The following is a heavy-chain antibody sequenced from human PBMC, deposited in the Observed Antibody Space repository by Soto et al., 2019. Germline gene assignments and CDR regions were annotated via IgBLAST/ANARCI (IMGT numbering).Heavy chain of an antibody. CDR2: IYYSGST. CDR1: GGSISSSSYY. V-gene: IGHV4-39*01. Sequence: PSETLSLTCTVSGGSISSSSYYWGWIRQPPGKGLEWIGIIYYSGSTYYNPSLKSRVTISVDTSKNQFSLKLSSVTAADTAVYYCARRWSGYGYNNWGQGTLVTVS. CDR3: ARRWSGYGYNN. D-gene: IGHD3-3*01. J-gene: IGHJ4*02.